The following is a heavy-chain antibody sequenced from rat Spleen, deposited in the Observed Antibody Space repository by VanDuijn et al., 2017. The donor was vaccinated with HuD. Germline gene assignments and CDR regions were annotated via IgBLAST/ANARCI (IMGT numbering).Heavy chain of an antibody. CDR2: ISNTGDT. Sequence: EVQLVESGGGLVQPGRSLKLTCVASGITFNNYWMTWIRQAPGKGLEWVASISNTGDTYYPDSVKGRFSVSRDNTKSTLYLQMDSLRSEDTATYYCARHPPMGTGNWGQGVMVTVSS. D-gene: IGHD1-7*01. J-gene: IGHJ2*01. V-gene: IGHV5-31*01. CDR1: GITFNNYW. CDR3: ARHPPMGTGN.